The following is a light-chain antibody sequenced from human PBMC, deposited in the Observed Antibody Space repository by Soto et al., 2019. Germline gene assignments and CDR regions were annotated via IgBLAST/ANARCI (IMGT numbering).Light chain of an antibody. CDR2: EGD. Sequence: QSVLTQPASVSGSPGQSITISCTGTSSDVWTYNLVSWYQHHPGKAPQLMIYEGDQRPSGISNRFSGSKSDNTASLTISGLQAEDEADYHCCSYAGNRTGVFGGGTKLTVL. CDR1: SSDVWTYNL. V-gene: IGLV2-23*01. CDR3: CSYAGNRTGV. J-gene: IGLJ3*02.